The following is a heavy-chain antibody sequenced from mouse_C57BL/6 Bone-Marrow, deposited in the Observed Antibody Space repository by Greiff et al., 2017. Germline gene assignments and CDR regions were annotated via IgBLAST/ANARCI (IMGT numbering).Heavy chain of an antibody. J-gene: IGHJ2*01. D-gene: IGHD2-1*01. Sequence: EVKVEESGPGLVKPSQSLSLTCSVTGYSITSGYYWNWIRQFPGNKLEWMGYISYDGSNNYNPSLKNRISITRDTAKNQFFLKLNSVTTEDTATYYCAHYGNSDYFDYWGQGTTLTVSS. CDR2: ISYDGSN. CDR1: GYSITSGYY. CDR3: AHYGNSDYFDY. V-gene: IGHV3-6*01.